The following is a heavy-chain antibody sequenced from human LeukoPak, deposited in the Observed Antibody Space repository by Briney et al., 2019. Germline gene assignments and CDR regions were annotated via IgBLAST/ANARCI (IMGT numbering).Heavy chain of an antibody. CDR3: GRDLIPGIAVAGTMSY. CDR2: ISGSGGST. CDR1: GFTFSSYA. Sequence: GGSLRLSCAASGFTFSSYAMSWVRQAPGKGLEWVSAISGSGGSTYYADSVKGRFTISRDNSKNTLYLQMNSLRAEDTAVYYCGRDLIPGIAVAGTMSYWGQGTLVTVSS. J-gene: IGHJ4*02. V-gene: IGHV3-23*01. D-gene: IGHD6-19*01.